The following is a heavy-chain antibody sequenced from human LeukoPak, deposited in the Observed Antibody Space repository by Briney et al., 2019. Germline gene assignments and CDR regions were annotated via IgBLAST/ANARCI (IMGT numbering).Heavy chain of an antibody. J-gene: IGHJ4*02. CDR1: GFTFRSYS. CDR3: ARDLVTPGARGFDY. CDR2: IVSTGTTI. Sequence: GGSLRLSCAASGFTFRSYSMSWVRQAPGKGLEWISYIVSTGTTIYYADSVRGRFTISRDNAKNSLYLQMNSLRADDTAVYYCARDLVTPGARGFDYWGQGTLVTVSS. D-gene: IGHD2-21*02. V-gene: IGHV3-48*01.